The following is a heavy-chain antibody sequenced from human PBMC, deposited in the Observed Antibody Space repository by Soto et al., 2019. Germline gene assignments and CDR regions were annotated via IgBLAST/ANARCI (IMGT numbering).Heavy chain of an antibody. CDR3: ARDAVGVVVTATRAVVWFDP. Sequence: QVRLVQSGAEVKKPGSSVKVSCQASGGSFSNYAISWVRQAPGQGLEWMGGIIPILGTGTYAQKFQGRVTITADESTSTANMELSSLRSEDTAVYYCARDAVGVVVTATRAVVWFDPWGQGTLVTVSS. D-gene: IGHD2-15*01. CDR2: IIPILGTG. V-gene: IGHV1-69*01. CDR1: GGSFSNYA. J-gene: IGHJ5*02.